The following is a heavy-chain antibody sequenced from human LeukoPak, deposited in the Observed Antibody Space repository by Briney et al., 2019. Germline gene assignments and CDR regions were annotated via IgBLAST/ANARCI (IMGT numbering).Heavy chain of an antibody. D-gene: IGHD1-26*01. CDR2: MYLSGTT. CDR1: GGSITSVNL. J-gene: IGHJ4*02. CDR3: AGLVGLYSNVMYYYFDY. Sequence: SGTLSLTCAVSGGSITSVNLWAWVRQPPGKGLEWVGEMYLSGTTTCNPSLRGRATISLDRSKNQVSLRLNSVTAADTALYYCAGLVGLYSNVMYYYFDYWGQGILVTVSS. V-gene: IGHV4-4*02.